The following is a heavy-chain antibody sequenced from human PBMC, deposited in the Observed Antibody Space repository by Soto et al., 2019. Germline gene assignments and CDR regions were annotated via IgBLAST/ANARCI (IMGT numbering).Heavy chain of an antibody. CDR1: GYSFTSYW. CDR3: ARHPSQSSSWFDY. CDR2: IDPSGSYT. D-gene: IGHD6-13*01. V-gene: IGHV5-10-1*01. J-gene: IGHJ4*02. Sequence: GESLKISCKGSGYSFTSYWISWVRQMPGKGLEWMGRIDPSGSYTNYSPSFQGHVTISADKSISTAYLQWSSLKASDTAMYYCARHPSQSSSWFDYWGQGTLVTVSS.